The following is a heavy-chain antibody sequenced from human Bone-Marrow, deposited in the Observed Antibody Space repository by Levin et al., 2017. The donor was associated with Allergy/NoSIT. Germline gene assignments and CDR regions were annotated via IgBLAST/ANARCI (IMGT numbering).Heavy chain of an antibody. V-gene: IGHV1-46*01. D-gene: IGHD5-18*01. J-gene: IGHJ4*02. Sequence: GESLKISCKASGYTFTSYNMHWVRQAPGQGLEWMGIINTSGGSTSYAQKFQGRVTMTRDTSTSTVYMELSSLRSDDTAVYYCARSYHTNRLLENWGQGTLVTVSS. CDR2: INTSGGST. CDR3: ARSYHTNRLLEN. CDR1: GYTFTSYN.